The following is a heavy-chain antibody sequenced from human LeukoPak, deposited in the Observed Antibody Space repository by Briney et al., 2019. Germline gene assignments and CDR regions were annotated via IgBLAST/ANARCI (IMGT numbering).Heavy chain of an antibody. CDR2: ILSDGGSK. CDR3: AKDGRRSDTAQYYFDY. D-gene: IGHD5-18*01. Sequence: GGSLRLSCAASGFTFSTYAMHWVRQAPGKGLEWVAIILSDGGSKDYADSVKGRFTISRDNSKNTLYLQMNSLRAEDTAVYYCAKDGRRSDTAQYYFDYWGQGTLVTVSS. J-gene: IGHJ4*02. CDR1: GFTFSTYA. V-gene: IGHV3-30*04.